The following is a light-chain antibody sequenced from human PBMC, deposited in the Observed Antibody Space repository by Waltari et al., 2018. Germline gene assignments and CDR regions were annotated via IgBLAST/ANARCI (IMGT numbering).Light chain of an antibody. CDR1: KLGDKY. V-gene: IGLV3-1*01. CDR2: QDT. Sequence: SYELTQPPSVSVSPGQTASITCSGDKLGDKYASWYQQKPGRSPVLVIYQDTKRPSGIPERFSGSNSGNTATLTISGTQGMDEADYYCLAWDSSTAWVFGGGTKLTVL. CDR3: LAWDSSTAWV. J-gene: IGLJ3*02.